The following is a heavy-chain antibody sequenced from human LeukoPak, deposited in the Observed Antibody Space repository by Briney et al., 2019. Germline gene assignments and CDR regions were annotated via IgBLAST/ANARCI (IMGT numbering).Heavy chain of an antibody. CDR1: GYSFTSYW. Sequence: GESLKISCKGSGYSFTSYWIGWVRQMPGKGLECMGVIYPGDYDTRYSPSFKGQVTISVDKSISSAYLQWSGLKASDTAIYYCARAPTYVSNPYYFDYWGQGTLVTASS. V-gene: IGHV5-51*01. CDR2: IYPGDYDT. CDR3: ARAPTYVSNPYYFDY. D-gene: IGHD3-10*02. J-gene: IGHJ4*02.